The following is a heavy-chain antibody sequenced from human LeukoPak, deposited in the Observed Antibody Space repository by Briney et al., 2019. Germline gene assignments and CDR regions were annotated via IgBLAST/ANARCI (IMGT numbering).Heavy chain of an antibody. CDR1: GDSVSSNSAA. V-gene: IGHV6-1*01. D-gene: IGHD3-22*01. J-gene: IGHJ5*02. CDR2: TYYRSKWYN. CDR3: ARGDPDYYDSSGYYWDRFDP. Sequence: SQTLSLTCAISGDSVSSNSAAWNWIRQSPSRGLEWLGRTYYRSKWYNDYAVSVKGRITINPDTSKNQFSLQLNSVTPEDTAVYYCARGDPDYYDSSGYYWDRFDPWGQGTLVTVSS.